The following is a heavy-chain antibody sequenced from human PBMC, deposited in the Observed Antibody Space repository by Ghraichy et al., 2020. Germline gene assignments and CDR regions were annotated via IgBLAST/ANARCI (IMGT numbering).Heavy chain of an antibody. CDR1: GFTFSTYA. CDR2: ISYHSTNR. Sequence: GGSLRLSCTASGFTFSTYAMHWVRQAPGKGLEWLAVISYHSTNRYYADSVKGRFTISRDNYRNTVYLQLTSLRTEDTALYYCAKRRLEMSVPEALDYWGQGTLVTVSS. D-gene: IGHD5-24*01. V-gene: IGHV3-30-3*02. CDR3: AKRRLEMSVPEALDY. J-gene: IGHJ4*02.